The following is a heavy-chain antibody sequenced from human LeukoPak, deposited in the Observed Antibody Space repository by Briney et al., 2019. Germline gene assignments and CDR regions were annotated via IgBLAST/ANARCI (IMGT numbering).Heavy chain of an antibody. D-gene: IGHD6-6*01. Sequence: ASVKVSCKASGYTFTSYDINWVRQATGQGLEWMGWMNPNSGNTGYSQEFQGRVTITRDTSASTAYMELSSLRSEDMAVYYCAREYSSSSYYFDYWGQGTLVTVSS. V-gene: IGHV1-8*01. CDR2: MNPNSGNT. J-gene: IGHJ4*02. CDR3: AREYSSSSYYFDY. CDR1: GYTFTSYD.